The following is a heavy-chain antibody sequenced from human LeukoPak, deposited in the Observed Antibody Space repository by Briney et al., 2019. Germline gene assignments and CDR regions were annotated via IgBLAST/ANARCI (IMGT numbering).Heavy chain of an antibody. CDR1: GFTFTSSA. CDR2: IVVGSGNT. V-gene: IGHV1-58*01. J-gene: IGHJ5*02. Sequence: SVKVSCKASGFTFTSSAVQWVRQARGQRLEWIGWIVVGSGNTNYAQKFQERITITRDMSTSTAYIELSSLRSEDTAVYYCAAAYYDFWSGSCDWFDPWGQGTLVTVSS. D-gene: IGHD3-3*01. CDR3: AAAYYDFWSGSCDWFDP.